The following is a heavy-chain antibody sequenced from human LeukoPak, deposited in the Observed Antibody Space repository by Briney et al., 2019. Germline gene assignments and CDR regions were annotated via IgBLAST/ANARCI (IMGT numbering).Heavy chain of an antibody. Sequence: GGSLRLSCVASGISFRNAWMSWVRQAPGKGLEWVSVIYSGGSTYYADSVKGRFTISRHNSKNTLYLQMNSLRAEDTAVYYCARTREWLKSRLSYYGMDVWGQGTTVTVSS. D-gene: IGHD3-3*01. CDR3: ARTREWLKSRLSYYGMDV. V-gene: IGHV3-53*04. CDR2: IYSGGST. J-gene: IGHJ6*02. CDR1: GISFRNAW.